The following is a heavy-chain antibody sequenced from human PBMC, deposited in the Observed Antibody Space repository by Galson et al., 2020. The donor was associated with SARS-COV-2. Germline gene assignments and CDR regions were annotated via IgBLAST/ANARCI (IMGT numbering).Heavy chain of an antibody. V-gene: IGHV1-18*01. J-gene: IGHJ6*02. Sequence: ASVKVSCKASGYTFTSYGISWVRQAPGQGLEWMGWISAYNGDTNYAQKLQGRVTMTTDTSTSTAYMELRSLRSDDTAVYYCARDDGYDIVVVGGMDVWGQGTTVTVSS. D-gene: IGHD2-2*01. CDR3: ARDDGYDIVVVGGMDV. CDR2: ISAYNGDT. CDR1: GYTFTSYG.